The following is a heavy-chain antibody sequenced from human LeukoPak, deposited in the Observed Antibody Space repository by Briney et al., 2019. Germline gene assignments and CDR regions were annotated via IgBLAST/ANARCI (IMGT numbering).Heavy chain of an antibody. D-gene: IGHD5-18*01. CDR1: GFTSSSYA. J-gene: IGHJ3*02. Sequence: GGSLRLSCAASGFTSSSYAMSWVRQAPGKGLEWVSAISGSGGSTYYADSVKGQFTISRDNSKNTLYLQMNSLRAEDTAVYYCAKIDGYSYGPDAFDIWGQGTMVTVSS. CDR2: ISGSGGST. CDR3: AKIDGYSYGPDAFDI. V-gene: IGHV3-23*01.